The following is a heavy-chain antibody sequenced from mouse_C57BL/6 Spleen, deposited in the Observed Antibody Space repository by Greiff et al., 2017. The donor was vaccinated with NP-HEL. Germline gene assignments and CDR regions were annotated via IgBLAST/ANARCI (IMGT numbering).Heavy chain of an antibody. CDR2: ISYDGSN. CDR1: GYSITSGYY. D-gene: IGHD1-1*01. V-gene: IGHV3-6*01. Sequence: EVKLVESGPGLVKPSQSLSLTCSVTGYSITSGYYWNWIRQFPGNKLEWMGYISYDGSNNYNPSLKNRISITRDTSKNQFFLKLNSVTTEDTATYYCARGSLRTPYFDVWGTGTTVTVSS. CDR3: ARGSLRTPYFDV. J-gene: IGHJ1*03.